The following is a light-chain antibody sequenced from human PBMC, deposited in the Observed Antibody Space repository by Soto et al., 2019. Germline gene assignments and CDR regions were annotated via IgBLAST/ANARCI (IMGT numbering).Light chain of an antibody. V-gene: IGLV2-8*01. CDR1: RSDVGGYNY. CDR2: EVT. Sequence: QSALTQPPSASGSPGQSVTISCTGTRSDVGGYNYVSWYQQHPGKAPKIMIYEVTKRPSGVPNRFSGSKSGNTASLTVSVLQADDEADDYCSSYAGSNNLVFGGGTKLTVL. CDR3: SSYAGSNNLV. J-gene: IGLJ3*02.